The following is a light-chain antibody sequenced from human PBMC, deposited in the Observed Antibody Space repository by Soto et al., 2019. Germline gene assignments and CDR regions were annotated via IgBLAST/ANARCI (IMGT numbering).Light chain of an antibody. CDR3: SSYAGFNTVI. J-gene: IGLJ2*01. Sequence: QSALTQPASVSGSPGQSITISCTGTSNDVGSYNLVSWYQQHPGKAPKLMISAVTKRPAGVSSRFSASKSGNTASLTISGLQAEDEADYYCSSYAGFNTVIFDGGTKVTVL. CDR1: SNDVGSYNL. CDR2: AVT. V-gene: IGLV2-23*02.